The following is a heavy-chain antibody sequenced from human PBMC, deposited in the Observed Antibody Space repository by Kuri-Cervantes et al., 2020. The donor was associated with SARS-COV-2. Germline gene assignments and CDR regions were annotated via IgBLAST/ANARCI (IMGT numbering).Heavy chain of an antibody. D-gene: IGHD2-2*01. CDR1: GGSFSGYY. J-gene: IGHJ5*02. CDR3: ARGDIVVVPAARYSWFDP. Sequence: SQTLSLTCAVYGGSFSGYYWSWIRQPPGKGLEWFGEINHSGSTNSNPSLKSRVTISVDTSKNQFSLKLSSVTAADTAVYYCARGDIVVVPAARYSWFDPWGQGTLVTVSS. V-gene: IGHV4-34*01. CDR2: INHSGST.